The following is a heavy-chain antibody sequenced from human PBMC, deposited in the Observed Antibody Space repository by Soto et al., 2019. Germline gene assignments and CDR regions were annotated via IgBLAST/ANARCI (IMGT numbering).Heavy chain of an antibody. CDR2: MKKDGSEK. Sequence: EVQLVESGGASVQRGGSLRLSCAASGFSFGDYWMSWVRRAPGKGLEWVAHMKKDGSEKYYVDSVKGRFTVSRDNSRNALYLQMNSLGAEDTAVYYCAKLGSGYYTGLYFDYWGQGTLVTVSS. V-gene: IGHV3-7*03. CDR1: GFSFGDYW. J-gene: IGHJ4*02. CDR3: AKLGSGYYTGLYFDY. D-gene: IGHD3-3*01.